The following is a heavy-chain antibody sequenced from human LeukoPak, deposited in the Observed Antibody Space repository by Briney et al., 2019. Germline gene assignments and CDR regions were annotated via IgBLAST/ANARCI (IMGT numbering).Heavy chain of an antibody. CDR3: ARGGSEYDSSGYYGDYDY. Sequence: PGGSLRLSCAASAFTFSRYGMHWVRQAPGKGLEWVAFIRYDGSNKYYADSVKGRFTISRDNSKNTLYLQMNSLRAEDTAVYYCARGGSEYDSSGYYGDYDYWGQGTLVTVSS. J-gene: IGHJ4*02. V-gene: IGHV3-30*02. D-gene: IGHD3-22*01. CDR2: IRYDGSNK. CDR1: AFTFSRYG.